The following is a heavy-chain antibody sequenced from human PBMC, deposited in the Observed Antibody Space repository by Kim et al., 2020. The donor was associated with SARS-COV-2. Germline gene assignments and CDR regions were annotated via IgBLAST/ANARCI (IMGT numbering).Heavy chain of an antibody. J-gene: IGHJ4*02. D-gene: IGHD2-21*02. V-gene: IGHV4-34*01. CDR1: GGSFSGYY. Sequence: SETLSLTCAVYGGSFSGYYWSWIRQPPGKGLEWIGEINHSGSTNYNPSLKSRVTISVDTSKNQFSLKLSSVTAADTAVYYCARGAGEDSVTVLDYWGQGTLVTVSS. CDR2: INHSGST. CDR3: ARGAGEDSVTVLDY.